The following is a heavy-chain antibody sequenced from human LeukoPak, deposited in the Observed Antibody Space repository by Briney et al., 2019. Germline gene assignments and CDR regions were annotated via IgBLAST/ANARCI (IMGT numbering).Heavy chain of an antibody. CDR3: ASLYDSSGYYSSWAFDI. CDR1: GGSISSYY. J-gene: IGHJ3*02. Sequence: SETLSLTCTVSGGSISSYYWSWIRQPPGKGLEWIGYIYYSGSTNYNPSLKSRVTISVDTSKNQFSLKLSSVTAADTAVYYCASLYDSSGYYSSWAFDIWGQGTMVTVSP. CDR2: IYYSGST. V-gene: IGHV4-59*01. D-gene: IGHD3-22*01.